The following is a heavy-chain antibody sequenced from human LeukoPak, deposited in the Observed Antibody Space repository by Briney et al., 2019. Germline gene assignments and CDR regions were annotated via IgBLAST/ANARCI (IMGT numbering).Heavy chain of an antibody. CDR1: GGFISSGGYY. J-gene: IGHJ3*02. V-gene: IGHV4-31*03. D-gene: IGHD3-22*01. CDR2: IDYSGGT. CDR3: ARADWPSRYYSAFDI. Sequence: PSQTLSLTCTVSGGFISSGGYYWSWIRQHPGKGLEWIGYIDYSGGTYYNPSLNSRVAISVDTSKNQFSLKLSSVTAADTAVYYCARADWPSRYYSAFDIWGQGTMVTVSS.